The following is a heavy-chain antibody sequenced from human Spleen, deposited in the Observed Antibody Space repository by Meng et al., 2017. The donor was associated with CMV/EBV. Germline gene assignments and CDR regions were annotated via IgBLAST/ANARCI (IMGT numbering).Heavy chain of an antibody. CDR3: ARGTYYYGSGRGWFDP. V-gene: IGHV4-4*07. Sequence: QGHVEEAGPGLVKPSETLSLTCSVSGGSFSRYHWSWIRQPAGKGLEWIGHIHISGSNNYNPSLKSRVTMSLDTSKNQFSLKLSSVTAADTAVYYCARGTYYYGSGRGWFDPWGQGTLVTVSS. J-gene: IGHJ5*02. CDR1: GGSFSRYH. D-gene: IGHD3-10*01. CDR2: IHISGSN.